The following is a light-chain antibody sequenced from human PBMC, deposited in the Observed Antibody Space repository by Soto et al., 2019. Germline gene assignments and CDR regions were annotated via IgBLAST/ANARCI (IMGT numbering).Light chain of an antibody. V-gene: IGKV3-15*01. CDR1: ASISSS. Sequence: EIVMTQSPATLSVSPGERATLSCRASASISSSLAWFQQKPGQAPRLLIYGASTRATDIPTRFSGSGSGTEFTLTISTLQPEDFAVYYCQQFNNWPITFGQGTRLEIK. J-gene: IGKJ5*01. CDR2: GAS. CDR3: QQFNNWPIT.